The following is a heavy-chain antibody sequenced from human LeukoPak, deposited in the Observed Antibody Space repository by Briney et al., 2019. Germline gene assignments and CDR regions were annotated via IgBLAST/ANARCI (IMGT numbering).Heavy chain of an antibody. CDR1: GFGFSSYG. CDR3: ARGPGIDVAGVFDY. CDR2: ISAYTGQT. J-gene: IGHJ4*02. D-gene: IGHD6-19*01. Sequence: ASVKVSCKASGFGFSSYGINWVRQAPGQRLEWMGWISAYTGQTKYLQKMRGRVTMTTDTSTNTAYMELRSLTSDDTAVYYCARGPGIDVAGVFDYWGKGSLVIVSS. V-gene: IGHV1-18*04.